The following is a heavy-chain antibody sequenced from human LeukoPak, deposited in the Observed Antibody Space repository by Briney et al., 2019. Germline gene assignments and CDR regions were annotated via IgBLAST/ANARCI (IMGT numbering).Heavy chain of an antibody. V-gene: IGHV1-8*01. CDR3: ARGGYSYGHNYYYYYMDV. Sequence: ASVKVSCKASGYTFTSYDINWVRQATRQGLEWMGWMNPNSGNTGYAQKFQGRVTMTRNSSISTAYMELSSLRSEDTAVYYCARGGYSYGHNYYYYYMDVWGKGATVTVSS. CDR2: MNPNSGNT. CDR1: GYTFTSYD. D-gene: IGHD5-18*01. J-gene: IGHJ6*03.